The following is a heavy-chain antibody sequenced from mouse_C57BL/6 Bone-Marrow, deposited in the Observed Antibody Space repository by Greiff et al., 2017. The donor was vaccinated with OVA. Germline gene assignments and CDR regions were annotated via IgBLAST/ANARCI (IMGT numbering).Heavy chain of an antibody. V-gene: IGHV1-81*01. D-gene: IGHD1-1*01. CDR2: IYPRSGNT. CDR3: ARRGGYYGSSSWFAY. J-gene: IGHJ3*01. Sequence: QVQLQQSGAELARPGASVKLSCKASGYTFTSYGISWVKQRTGQGLEWIGEIYPRSGNTYYNEKFKGKATLTADKSSSTAYMELRSLTSEDSAVYFCARRGGYYGSSSWFAYWGKGTLVTVSA. CDR1: GYTFTSYG.